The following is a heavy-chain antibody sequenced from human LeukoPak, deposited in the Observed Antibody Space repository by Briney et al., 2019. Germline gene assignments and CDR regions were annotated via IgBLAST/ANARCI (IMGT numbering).Heavy chain of an antibody. CDR1: GFTFSSYA. V-gene: IGHV3-30*02. D-gene: IGHD3-22*01. Sequence: GSLRLSCAASGFTFSSYAMHWVRQAPGKGLEWVAFIRYDGSNKYYADSVKGRFTVSRDNSKNTLYLQMNSLRAEDTAVYYCAKDERGYYDSSGFFGAIDYWGQGSLVSVSS. CDR2: IRYDGSNK. J-gene: IGHJ4*02. CDR3: AKDERGYYDSSGFFGAIDY.